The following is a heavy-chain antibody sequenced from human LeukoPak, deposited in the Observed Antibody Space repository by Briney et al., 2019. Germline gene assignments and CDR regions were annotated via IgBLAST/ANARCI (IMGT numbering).Heavy chain of an antibody. V-gene: IGHV4-59*08. CDR2: IYHTGDS. Sequence: PSETLSLTCAVSDVSISDYYWSWIRQPPGKGLEWIGYIYHTGDSNQNPSLKGRVTVTLDTPKNQVSLKVTSVTAADTAVYYCARQSAPRYSSGWYGYLYFDYWGQGTLVTVSS. D-gene: IGHD6-19*01. J-gene: IGHJ4*02. CDR3: ARQSAPRYSSGWYGYLYFDY. CDR1: DVSISDYY.